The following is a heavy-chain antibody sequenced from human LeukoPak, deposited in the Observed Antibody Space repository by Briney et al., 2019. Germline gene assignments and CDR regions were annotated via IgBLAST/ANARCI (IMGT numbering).Heavy chain of an antibody. V-gene: IGHV3-21*01. D-gene: IGHD2-2*01. CDR1: GFTFSSYS. CDR3: ARGEGYCNSTRWQPIEY. Sequence: GGSLRLSCAASGFTFSSYSMNWVRQAPGKGLEWVSSISSSSYIYYADSVKGRFTISRDNAKNSLYLQMNSLRAEDTAVYYCARGEGYCNSTRWQPIEYWGQGTLVTGSS. CDR2: ISSSSYI. J-gene: IGHJ4*02.